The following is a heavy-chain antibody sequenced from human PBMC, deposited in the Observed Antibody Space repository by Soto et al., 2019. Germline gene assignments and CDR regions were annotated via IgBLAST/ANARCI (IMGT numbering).Heavy chain of an antibody. CDR3: ARGDLYYYYYGMDV. J-gene: IGHJ6*02. D-gene: IGHD2-21*02. V-gene: IGHV4-30-4*01. Sequence: SETLSLTCTVSGGSISSGDYYWSWIRQPPGKGLEWIGYIYYSGSTYYNPSLKSRVTISVDTPKNQFSLKLSSVTAADTAVYYCARGDLYYYYYGMDVWGQGTTVTVSS. CDR1: GGSISSGDYY. CDR2: IYYSGST.